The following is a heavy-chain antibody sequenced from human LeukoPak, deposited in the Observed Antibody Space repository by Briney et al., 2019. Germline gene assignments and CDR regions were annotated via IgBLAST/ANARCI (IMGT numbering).Heavy chain of an antibody. CDR2: ISSSGSTI. CDR3: AKDMRVSSGYYYGIDY. D-gene: IGHD3-22*01. V-gene: IGHV3-11*01. Sequence: GGSLRLSCAASGFTFSDYYMSWIRQAPGKGLEWVSYISSSGSTIYYADSVKGRFTISRDNAKNSLYLQMNSLRAEDTAVYYCAKDMRVSSGYYYGIDYWGQGTLVTVSS. J-gene: IGHJ4*02. CDR1: GFTFSDYY.